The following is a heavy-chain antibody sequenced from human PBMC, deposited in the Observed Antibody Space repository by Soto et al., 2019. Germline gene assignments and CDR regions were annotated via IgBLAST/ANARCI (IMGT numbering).Heavy chain of an antibody. CDR2: IIPILGIA. D-gene: IGHD3-16*01. J-gene: IGHJ6*02. Sequence: QVQLVQSGAEVKKPGSSVKVSCKASGGTFSSYTISWVRQAPGQGLEWMGRIIPILGIANYAQKFQGRVTITADKSTSTAYMELSSLRSEDTAVYYCARGGGGPEDGGYYYYYGMDVWGQGTTVTVSS. V-gene: IGHV1-69*02. CDR1: GGTFSSYT. CDR3: ARGGGGPEDGGYYYYYGMDV.